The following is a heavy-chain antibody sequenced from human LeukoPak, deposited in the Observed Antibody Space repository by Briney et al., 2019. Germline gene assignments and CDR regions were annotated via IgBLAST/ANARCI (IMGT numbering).Heavy chain of an antibody. CDR1: GFTFSSYA. V-gene: IGHV3-23*01. CDR2: ISGSGDYT. Sequence: TGGSLRLSCAASGFTFSSYAMSWVRQAPGKGLEWVSGISGSGDYTYYADSVKGRFTISRDNSKNTLYLQMNSLRAEDTALYYCEKGRDVHSGTQRYDYWGQGTLVTVSS. D-gene: IGHD3-10*01. CDR3: EKGRDVHSGTQRYDY. J-gene: IGHJ4*02.